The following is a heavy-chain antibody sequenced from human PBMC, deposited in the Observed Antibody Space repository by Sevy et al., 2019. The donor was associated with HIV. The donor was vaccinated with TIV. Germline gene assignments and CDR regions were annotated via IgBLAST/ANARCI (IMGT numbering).Heavy chain of an antibody. V-gene: IGHV3-21*01. CDR1: GITFSTSV. Sequence: GGSLILSCNASGITFSTSVMNWVRQSPDRGLEWVSSISGDTYYTHYTDSMRGRFIVSRDNAKNSLFLEMNSLTVEDTAVYYCTRASLLGYCSTTSCYYAFDIWGPGTVVTVSS. D-gene: IGHD2-2*01. CDR3: TRASLLGYCSTTSCYYAFDI. CDR2: ISGDTYYT. J-gene: IGHJ3*02.